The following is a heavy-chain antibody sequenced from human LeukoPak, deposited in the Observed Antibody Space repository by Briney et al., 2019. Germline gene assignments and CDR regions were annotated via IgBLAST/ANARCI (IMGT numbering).Heavy chain of an antibody. Sequence: RIYTSASTNYNPSLKSRVTMSVDTSKNQFSLKLSSVTAADTAVYYCAREAIQLWVPFDYWGQGTLVTVSS. CDR3: AREAIQLWVPFDY. J-gene: IGHJ4*02. D-gene: IGHD5-18*01. V-gene: IGHV4-4*07. CDR2: IYTSAST.